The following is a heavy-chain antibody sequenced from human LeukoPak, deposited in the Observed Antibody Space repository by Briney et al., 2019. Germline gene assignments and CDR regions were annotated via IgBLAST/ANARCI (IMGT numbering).Heavy chain of an antibody. CDR1: GFTVSSNY. CDR2: IYSGGST. V-gene: IGHV3-53*01. CDR3: ARDLGNFGRGGSYFDP. D-gene: IGHD4-23*01. J-gene: IGHJ5*02. Sequence: GGSLRLSCAASGFTVSSNYMSWVRQAPGKGLEWVSLIYSGGSTYYADSVKGRFTISRDNSKNTLYLQMNSLRAEDTAVYYCARDLGNFGRGGSYFDPWGQGTLVIVSS.